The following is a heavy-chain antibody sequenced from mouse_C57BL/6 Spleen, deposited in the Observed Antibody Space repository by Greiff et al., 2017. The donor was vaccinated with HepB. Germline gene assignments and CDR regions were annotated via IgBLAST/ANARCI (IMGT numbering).Heavy chain of an antibody. CDR1: GYTFTSYW. CDR3: SRSSYRNYGFDY. CDR2: IDPSDSYT. J-gene: IGHJ2*01. D-gene: IGHD2-1*01. V-gene: IGHV1-69*01. Sequence: VQLQQSGAELVMPGASVKLSCKASGYTFTSYWMHWVKQRPGQGLEWIGEIDPSDSYTNYNQKFKGKSTLTVDKSSSTAYMQLSSLTSEDSAVYYCSRSSYRNYGFDYWGQGTTLTVSS.